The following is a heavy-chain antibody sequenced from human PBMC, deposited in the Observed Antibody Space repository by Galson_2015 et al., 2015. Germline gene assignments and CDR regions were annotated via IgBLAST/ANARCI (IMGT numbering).Heavy chain of an antibody. V-gene: IGHV3-23*01. CDR1: GFTFSSYS. D-gene: IGHD6-13*01. J-gene: IGHJ4*02. Sequence: SLRLSCAASGFTFSSYSMSWVRQAPGKGLEWVSAISVSDGSTYYADSVKGLFTISRDKSKNTLYLQMSSLRAEFTAVYYCAKSYSNSWRYFDYWGQGTLVTVSS. CDR2: ISVSDGST. CDR3: AKSYSNSWRYFDY.